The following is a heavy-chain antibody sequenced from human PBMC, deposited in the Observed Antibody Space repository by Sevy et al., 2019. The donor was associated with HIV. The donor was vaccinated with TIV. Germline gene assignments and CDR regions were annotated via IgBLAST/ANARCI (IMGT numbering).Heavy chain of an antibody. CDR2: ISYEGINK. CDR3: ALERLSSDVAEYFQN. Sequence: GGCLRLSCATSGFTFSSYSMHWVRQAPGKGLEGVATISYEGINKHYADSVKGRFTISRDNFKNSLSLQMNSLRAEDTAVYFCALERLSSDVAEYFQNWGQGTLVTVSS. D-gene: IGHD1-1*01. CDR1: GFTFSSYS. J-gene: IGHJ1*01. V-gene: IGHV3-30-3*01.